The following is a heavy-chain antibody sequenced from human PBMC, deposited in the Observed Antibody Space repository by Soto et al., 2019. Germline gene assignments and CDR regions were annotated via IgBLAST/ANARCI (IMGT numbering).Heavy chain of an antibody. CDR1: GDTFTNFG. CDR2: IATYNSNK. J-gene: IGHJ5*02. D-gene: IGHD3-10*01. CDR3: ARVLRGVVNWFDP. Sequence: ASGKVSCKTSGDTFTNFGLSWVRQAPGQGLEWMGWIATYNSNKNYAQKFQGRLTLTTDTSTSTGYMELKSLEYDDTAVYYCARVLRGVVNWFDPWGQGTLVTVSS. V-gene: IGHV1-18*01.